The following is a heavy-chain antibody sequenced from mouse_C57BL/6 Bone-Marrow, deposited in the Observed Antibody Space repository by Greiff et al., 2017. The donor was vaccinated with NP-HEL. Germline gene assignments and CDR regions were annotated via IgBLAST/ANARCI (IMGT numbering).Heavy chain of an antibody. CDR1: GFTFTDYY. CDR3: ARVPYGYDMDY. J-gene: IGHJ4*01. V-gene: IGHV7-3*01. D-gene: IGHD2-2*01. CDR2: IRNKANGYTT. Sequence: EVKLVESGGGLVQPGGSLSLSCAASGFTFTDYYMSWVRQPPGKALEWLGFIRNKANGYTTEYSASVKGRFTISRDNSQSILYLQMNALRAEDSATYYCARVPYGYDMDYWGQGTSVTVSS.